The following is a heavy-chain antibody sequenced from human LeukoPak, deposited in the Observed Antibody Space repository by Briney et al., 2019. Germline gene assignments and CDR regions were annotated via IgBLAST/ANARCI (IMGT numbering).Heavy chain of an antibody. CDR1: GFTFSSYW. CDR2: IKQDGSHK. Sequence: GGSLRLSCAASGFTFSSYWMCWVRQAPGKGLEWVAIIKQDGSHKYYVDSVEGRFIISRDNAKNSLYLQMNSLRAEDTAVYYCLTSTRSHRFVCWGQGTLVTVCS. D-gene: IGHD4/OR15-4a*01. CDR3: LTSTRSHRFVC. J-gene: IGHJ4*02. V-gene: IGHV3-7*01.